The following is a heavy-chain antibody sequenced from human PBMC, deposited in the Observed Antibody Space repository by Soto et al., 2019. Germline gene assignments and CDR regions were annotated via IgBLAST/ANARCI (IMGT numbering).Heavy chain of an antibody. CDR3: TRRLAY. V-gene: IGHV3-48*02. CDR2: ITGSSTTI. Sequence: EVHLVESGGGLVQPGGSLRLSCAASGFTFSDYSMNWVRQAPGKGLEWISYITGSSTTIYYADSVKGRFTISRDNAKNSLSLQMNSLRDEDTAVYYCTRRLAYWGQGTLVTVSS. CDR1: GFTFSDYS. J-gene: IGHJ4*02.